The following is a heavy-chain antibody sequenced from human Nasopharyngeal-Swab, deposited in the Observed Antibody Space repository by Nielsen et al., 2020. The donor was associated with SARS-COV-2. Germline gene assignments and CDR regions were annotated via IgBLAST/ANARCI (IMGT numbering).Heavy chain of an antibody. CDR3: ARVFYSSGWYWFDY. D-gene: IGHD6-19*01. CDR2: INADGSTT. V-gene: IGHV3-74*01. CDR1: GFTFSTYW. J-gene: IGHJ4*02. Sequence: GGSLRLSCAASGFTFSTYWVHWVRQVPGVGLVWVSRINADGSTTDYADSVKGRFTISRDNAKNSLYLQMNSLRAEDTAVYYCARVFYSSGWYWFDYWGQGTLVTVSS.